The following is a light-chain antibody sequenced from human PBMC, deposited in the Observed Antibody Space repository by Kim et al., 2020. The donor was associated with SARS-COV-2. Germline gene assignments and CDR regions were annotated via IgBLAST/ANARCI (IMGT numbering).Light chain of an antibody. Sequence: EIVLTQSPATLSLSPGERATLSCRASQSVSSYLAWYQQKPDQAPRLLIYDASNRATGIPARFSGSGSVTDFTLTISSLEPEQFAVYYCKQRSNWPPVTFGGGSKVWIK. CDR2: DAS. J-gene: IGKJ4*01. CDR1: QSVSSY. V-gene: IGKV3-11*01. CDR3: KQRSNWPPVT.